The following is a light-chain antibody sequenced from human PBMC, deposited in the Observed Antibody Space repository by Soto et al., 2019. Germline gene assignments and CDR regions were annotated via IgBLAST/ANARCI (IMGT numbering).Light chain of an antibody. V-gene: IGKV3-20*01. Sequence: EIVLTQSPCTLSLSPLERSTLSCRASQIVSSTYLAWFQQKPGQAPRLLIYGASTRATGIPDRFSGSGSGTDSTLTISGLEPEDFALYYCQQYGVTPPNSFGGGTKVDIK. CDR3: QQYGVTPPNS. CDR1: QIVSSTY. J-gene: IGKJ4*01. CDR2: GAS.